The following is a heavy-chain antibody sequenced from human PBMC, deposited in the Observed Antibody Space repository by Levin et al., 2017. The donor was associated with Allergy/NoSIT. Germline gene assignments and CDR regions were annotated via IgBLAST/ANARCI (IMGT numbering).Heavy chain of an antibody. J-gene: IGHJ4*02. Sequence: PGGSLRLSCAGSGFTFDDYAMHWVRQVPGKGLEWVSGISWNSGSIGYADSVKGRFTISRDNAKRSLYLQMNSLRAEDTALYYCAKDITGYSYGAFDHWGQGTQVTVSS. CDR1: GFTFDDYA. CDR2: ISWNSGSI. D-gene: IGHD5-18*01. V-gene: IGHV3-9*01. CDR3: AKDITGYSYGAFDH.